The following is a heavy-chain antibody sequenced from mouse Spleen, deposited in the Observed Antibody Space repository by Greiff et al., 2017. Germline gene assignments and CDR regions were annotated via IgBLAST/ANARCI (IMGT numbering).Heavy chain of an antibody. D-gene: IGHD2-1*01. V-gene: IGHV5-9-3*01. CDR1: GFTFSSYA. CDR2: ISSGGGNT. CDR3: ARHGNYSYAMDY. Sequence: EVQLQESGGGLVKLGGSLKLSCAASGFTFSSYAMSWVRQTPEKRLEWVATISSGGGNTYYPDSVKGRFTISRDNAKNTLYLQMSSLKSEDTAMYYCARHGNYSYAMDYWGQGTSVTVSS. J-gene: IGHJ4*01.